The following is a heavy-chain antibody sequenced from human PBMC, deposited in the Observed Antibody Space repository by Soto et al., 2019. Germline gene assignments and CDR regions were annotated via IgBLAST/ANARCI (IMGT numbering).Heavy chain of an antibody. Sequence: ASVKVSCKASGYTFTSYDINWVRQATGQGLEWMGWMNPNSGNTGHAQKFQGRVTMTRNTSISTVYMELSSLRSEDTAVYYCAIGRYSNTWYYASDSWRQGTLVTVSS. CDR3: AIGRYSNTWYYASDS. CDR2: MNPNSGNT. CDR1: GYTFTSYD. V-gene: IGHV1-8*02. D-gene: IGHD2-2*01. J-gene: IGHJ4*02.